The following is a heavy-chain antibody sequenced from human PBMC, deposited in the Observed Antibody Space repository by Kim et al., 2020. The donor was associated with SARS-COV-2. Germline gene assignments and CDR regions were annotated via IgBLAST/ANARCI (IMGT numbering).Heavy chain of an antibody. Sequence: SETLSLTCTVSGGSISSCDYYWSWLRPAPGMGLVWIGYIDCSGSYYSNPSIRSRITISVDTSKNQFFLMLSSVTAADTAVYCGARTNTYYDFWCGPHYYYDFMDGWGKGTTVTVSS. CDR2: IDCSGSY. CDR3: ARTNTYYDFWCGPHYYYDFMDG. CDR1: GGSISSCDYY. D-gene: IGHD3-3*01. J-gene: IGHJ6*03. V-gene: IGHV4-30-4*08.